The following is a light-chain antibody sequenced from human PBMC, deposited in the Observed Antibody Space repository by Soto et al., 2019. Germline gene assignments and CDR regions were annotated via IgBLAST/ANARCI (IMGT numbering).Light chain of an antibody. CDR2: EVS. CDR1: SSDVGSYSR. J-gene: IGLJ1*01. V-gene: IGLV2-18*02. CDR3: NSYTSSNTYV. Sequence: QSVLTQPPSVSGSPGQSVTISCTGTSSDVGSYSRVSWYQQPPGTAPKLMIYEVSNRPSGVPDRFSGSKSGNTASLTISGLQPEDEADYYCNSYTSSNTYVFGTGTKVTVL.